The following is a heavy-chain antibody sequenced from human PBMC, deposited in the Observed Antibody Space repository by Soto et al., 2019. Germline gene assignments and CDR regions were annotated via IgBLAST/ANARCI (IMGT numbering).Heavy chain of an antibody. J-gene: IGHJ6*02. V-gene: IGHV3-23*01. D-gene: IGHD5-12*01. CDR2: ISVSGGST. Sequence: GGSLRLSCAASGFTFSSYAMSWVRQAPGKGLEWVSAISVSGGSTYSADSVKGRFTISRDNAKNSLYLQMNSLRAEDTAVYYRARDLRPGYAMDVWGQGTTVTGSS. CDR3: ARDLRPGYAMDV. CDR1: GFTFSSYA.